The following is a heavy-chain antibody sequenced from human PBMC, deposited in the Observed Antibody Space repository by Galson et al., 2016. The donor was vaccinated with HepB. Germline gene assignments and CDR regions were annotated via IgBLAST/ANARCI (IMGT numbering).Heavy chain of an antibody. CDR1: GFTLTASA. D-gene: IGHD6-13*01. Sequence: SLRLSCAVSGFTLTASAMNWVRQAPGKGLEWIAYIGATNGAIFYADSVKGRFTISKDNAKDSLFLQMNNLGDDDTAVCYCARESGASWYLIDYWGQGTLVTVSS. CDR3: ARESGASWYLIDY. CDR2: IGATNGAI. J-gene: IGHJ4*02. V-gene: IGHV3-48*02.